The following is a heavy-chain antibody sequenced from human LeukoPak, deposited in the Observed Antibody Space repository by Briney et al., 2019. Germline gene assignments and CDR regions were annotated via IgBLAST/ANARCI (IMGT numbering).Heavy chain of an antibody. CDR3: ARVPTTVIVVAYWGFDY. D-gene: IGHD3-22*01. CDR1: GFTFSSYA. CDR2: IRTDGLET. J-gene: IGHJ4*02. Sequence: GGSLTLSCAASGFTFSSYAMSWVRQAPGKGLAWFSRIRTDGLETSYADSVKGRFTVSRDNAKNTLYLQMNSLRAEDTAVYYCARVPTTVIVVAYWGFDYWGQGTLVTVSS. V-gene: IGHV3-74*01.